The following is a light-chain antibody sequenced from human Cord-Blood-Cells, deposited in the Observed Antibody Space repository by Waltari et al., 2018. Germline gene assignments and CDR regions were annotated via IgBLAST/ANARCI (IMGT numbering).Light chain of an antibody. Sequence: SYELTQPLSVSVALGQTARITCGGNNIGSKNVHWYQQKPGQAAGPVIYRDSNRPSGIPERFSGSNSGNTATLTISRAQAGDEADYYCQVWDSSTVVFGGGTKLTVL. CDR1: NIGSKN. J-gene: IGLJ2*01. V-gene: IGLV3-9*01. CDR2: RDS. CDR3: QVWDSSTVV.